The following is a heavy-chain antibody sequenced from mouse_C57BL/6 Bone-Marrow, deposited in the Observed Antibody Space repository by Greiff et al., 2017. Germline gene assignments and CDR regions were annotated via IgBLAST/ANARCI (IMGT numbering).Heavy chain of an antibody. CDR3: ASKNDGYYGDAMDY. Sequence: EVQLQESGGGLVKPGGSLKLSCAASGFTFSDYGMHWVRQAPEKGLEWVAYISSGSSTIYYADTVKGRFTISRDNAKNTLFLQMTSLRSEDTAMYYCASKNDGYYGDAMDYWGQGTSVTVSS. CDR1: GFTFSDYG. CDR2: ISSGSSTI. J-gene: IGHJ4*01. D-gene: IGHD2-3*01. V-gene: IGHV5-17*01.